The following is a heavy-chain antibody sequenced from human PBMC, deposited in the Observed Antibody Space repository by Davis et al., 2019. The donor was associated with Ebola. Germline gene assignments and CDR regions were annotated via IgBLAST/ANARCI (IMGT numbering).Heavy chain of an antibody. Sequence: PGGSLRLSCAASGFTFNNYWMTWVRQAPGKGLEWVANIKQDGSDKYYVDSVKGRFTISRDNSKKSLYLQMNSLGVEDTAVYYCAREGIVPAAIYYYMDVWGKGTTVTVSS. V-gene: IGHV3-7*01. D-gene: IGHD2-2*01. CDR3: AREGIVPAAIYYYMDV. CDR1: GFTFNNYW. CDR2: IKQDGSDK. J-gene: IGHJ6*03.